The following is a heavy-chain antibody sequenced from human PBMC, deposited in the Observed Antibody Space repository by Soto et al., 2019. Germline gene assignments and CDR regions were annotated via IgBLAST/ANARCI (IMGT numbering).Heavy chain of an antibody. CDR3: ARGRKGFSSSCYVD. Sequence: GTLALTCAVYGGSFSGYYWTGIRQPPGKGLEWIGEINDSGGTDYNPSLKSRVTISLDTSKNQLSLKLSSVTAADTAVYYCARGRKGFSSSCYVDWGQGTLVTVSS. CDR1: GGSFSGYY. J-gene: IGHJ4*02. V-gene: IGHV4-34*01. D-gene: IGHD6-13*01. CDR2: INDSGGT.